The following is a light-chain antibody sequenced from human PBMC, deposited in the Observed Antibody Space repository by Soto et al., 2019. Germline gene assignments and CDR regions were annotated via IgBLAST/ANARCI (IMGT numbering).Light chain of an antibody. CDR2: AAS. J-gene: IGKJ2*01. CDR1: QSITTY. Sequence: DIQMTQSPSSLSASVGDRVTITCQASQSITTYLNWYQQKPGKAPKLLIYAASTLQSGVPSRFSGSGSGTDFTLTISSLQPEDFATYYCQQSFANLMFTFGQGTKLEIK. CDR3: QQSFANLMFT. V-gene: IGKV1-39*01.